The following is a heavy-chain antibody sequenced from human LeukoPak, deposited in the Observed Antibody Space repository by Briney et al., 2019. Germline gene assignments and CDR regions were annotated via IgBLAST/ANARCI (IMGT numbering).Heavy chain of an antibody. CDR1: GYTFTGYY. CDR3: AREGGSSSYWGYYYYMDV. CDR2: INPNSGGT. V-gene: IGHV1-2*06. J-gene: IGHJ6*03. D-gene: IGHD6-6*01. Sequence: ASVKVSCKASGYTFTGYYMHWVRQAPGQGLEWMGRINPNSGGTNYAQKFQGRVTMTRDTSISTVYMELSRLRSDDTAVYYCAREGGSSSYWGYYYYMDVWGKGTTVTVSS.